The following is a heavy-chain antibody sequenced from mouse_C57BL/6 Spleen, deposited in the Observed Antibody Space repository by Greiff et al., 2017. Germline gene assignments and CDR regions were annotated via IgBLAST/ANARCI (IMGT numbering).Heavy chain of an antibody. CDR1: GYTFTSYW. CDR3: ARSSYSNPYAMDD. J-gene: IGHJ4*01. D-gene: IGHD2-5*01. Sequence: QVQLKQPGAELVMPGASVKLSCKASGYTFTSYWMHWVKQRPGQGLEWIGEIDPSDSYTNYNQKFKGKSTLTVDKSSSTAYMQLSSLTSEDSAVYYCARSSYSNPYAMDDWGQGTSVTVSS. V-gene: IGHV1-69*01. CDR2: IDPSDSYT.